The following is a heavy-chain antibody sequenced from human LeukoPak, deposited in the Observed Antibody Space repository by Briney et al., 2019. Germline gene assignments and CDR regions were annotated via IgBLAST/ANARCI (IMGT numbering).Heavy chain of an antibody. V-gene: IGHV3-48*03. CDR1: GFTFSSYE. Sequence: GGSLRLSCAASGFTFSSYEMNWVRQAPGKGLEWVSYISSSGSTIYYADSVKGRFTISRDNAKNSLYLQMNSLRAEDTAVYYCARDSSGWYGAAFDIWGQGTMVTVSS. CDR3: ARDSSGWYGAAFDI. D-gene: IGHD6-19*01. J-gene: IGHJ3*02. CDR2: ISSSGSTI.